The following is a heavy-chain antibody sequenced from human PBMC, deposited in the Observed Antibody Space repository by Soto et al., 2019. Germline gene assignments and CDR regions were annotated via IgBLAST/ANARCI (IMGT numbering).Heavy chain of an antibody. CDR1: GGSISSSSYY. Sequence: SETLSLTCTVSGGSISSSSYYWGWIRQPPGKGLEWIGSIYYSGSTYYNPSLKSRVTISVDMSKNQFSLKLSSVTAADTAVYYCVKYQLPYYYYYYMDVWGKGTTVTVSS. J-gene: IGHJ6*03. V-gene: IGHV4-39*01. CDR2: IYYSGST. CDR3: VKYQLPYYYYYYMDV. D-gene: IGHD2-2*01.